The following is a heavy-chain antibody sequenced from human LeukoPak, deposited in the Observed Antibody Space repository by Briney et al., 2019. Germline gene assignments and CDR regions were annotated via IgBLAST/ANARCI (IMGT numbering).Heavy chain of an antibody. CDR3: VKRGGNYLQKALRYFYY. CDR1: GFTFSTYA. D-gene: IGHD1-26*01. Sequence: GGSLRLSCAASGFTFSTYAMNWVGQAPGKGLDWGSSISGIGGSADYADSVKGRFTISRDNSKNTLYLKMDSLRAEDPAVYYCVKRGGNYLQKALRYFYYWGQGTPVTVSS. J-gene: IGHJ4*02. CDR2: ISGIGGSA. V-gene: IGHV3-23*01.